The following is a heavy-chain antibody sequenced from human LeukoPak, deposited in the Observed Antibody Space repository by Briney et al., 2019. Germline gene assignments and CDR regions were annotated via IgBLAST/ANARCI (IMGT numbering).Heavy chain of an antibody. CDR1: GGSISSSSYY. V-gene: IGHV4-39*07. J-gene: IGHJ4*02. CDR3: ARAPRGVVVPEPSWGPEYYFDY. D-gene: IGHD2-2*01. Sequence: SETLSLTCTVSGGSISSSSYYWGWIRQPPGKGLEWIGSIYYSGSTYYNPSLKSRVTISVDKSKNQFSLKLSSVTAADTAVYYCARAPRGVVVPEPSWGPEYYFDYWGQGTLVTVSS. CDR2: IYYSGST.